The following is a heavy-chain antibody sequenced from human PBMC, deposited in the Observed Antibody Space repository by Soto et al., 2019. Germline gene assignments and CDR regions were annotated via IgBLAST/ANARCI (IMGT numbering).Heavy chain of an antibody. CDR2: IIPIFGTA. V-gene: IGHV1-69*13. CDR3: ARFHDDAFDI. J-gene: IGHJ3*02. CDR1: GGTFSSYA. Sequence: SVKVSCKASGGTFSSYAISWVRQAPGQGLEWMGGIIPIFGTANYAQKFQGRVTITADESTSTGYMELSSVRSEDTAVYYCARFHDDAFDIWGQGTMVTVSS.